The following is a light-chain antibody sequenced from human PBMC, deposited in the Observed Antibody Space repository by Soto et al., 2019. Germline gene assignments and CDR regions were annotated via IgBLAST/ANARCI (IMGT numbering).Light chain of an antibody. J-gene: IGLJ1*01. V-gene: IGLV1-40*01. CDR1: YYNVGASHD. CDR2: CHV. CDR3: QSSDVSLYAYV. Sequence: QSVLTQPPSVSGAPGQRVTISCTGTYYNVGASHDVPWYQHIPGAAPKLIIFCHVNRPSGVPDRFSGSTSGTSASLAITGRHAADEADYYCQSSDVSLYAYVFGSGTKLTVL.